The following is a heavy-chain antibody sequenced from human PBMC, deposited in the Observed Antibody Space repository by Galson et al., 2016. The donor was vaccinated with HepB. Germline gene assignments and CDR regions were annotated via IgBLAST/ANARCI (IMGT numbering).Heavy chain of an antibody. CDR2: IWYDGSNK. J-gene: IGHJ6*03. D-gene: IGHD2-15*01. CDR3: ARDLFGGSCYSGECYYYYMDV. V-gene: IGHV3-33*01. Sequence: LRLSCAASGFTFSSYGMHWVRQAPGKGLEWVAVIWYDGSNKYSADSVKGRFTISRDNSKNTLYLQMNSLRAEDTAVYYCARDLFGGSCYSGECYYYYMDVWGKGTTVTVAS. CDR1: GFTFSSYG.